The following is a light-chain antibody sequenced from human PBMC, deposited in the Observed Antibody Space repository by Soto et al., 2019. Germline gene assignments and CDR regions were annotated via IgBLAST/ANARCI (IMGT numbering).Light chain of an antibody. Sequence: QLVLTQPPSASGTPGQRVTISCSGSSSNIRSNTVNWYQQLPGTAPKLLIYSNDQRPSGVPDRFSASKSGTSASLAIGGLQSDDEADYYCASWDDSLNGPVFGGGTKLTVL. V-gene: IGLV1-44*01. J-gene: IGLJ2*01. CDR3: ASWDDSLNGPV. CDR2: SND. CDR1: SSNIRSNT.